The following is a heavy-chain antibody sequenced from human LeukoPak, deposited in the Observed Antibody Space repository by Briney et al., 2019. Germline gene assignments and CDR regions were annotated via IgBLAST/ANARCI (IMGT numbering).Heavy chain of an antibody. V-gene: IGHV3-21*01. D-gene: IGHD6-19*01. CDR1: GFTFSSYS. Sequence: PGGSLRLSCAASGFTFSSYSMNWVRQAPGKGLEWVSSISSSSSYIYYADSVKGRFTISRDNAKNSLYLQMNSLRAEDTAVYYCARAISSGWYPKDAFDIWGQGTMVTVSS. CDR3: ARAISSGWYPKDAFDI. J-gene: IGHJ3*02. CDR2: ISSSSSYI.